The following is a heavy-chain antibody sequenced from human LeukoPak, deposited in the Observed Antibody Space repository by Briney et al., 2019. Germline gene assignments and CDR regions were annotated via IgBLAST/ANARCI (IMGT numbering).Heavy chain of an antibody. CDR1: GFSFQYYW. CDR2: IKEDGTQK. CDR3: VRGGWELDY. V-gene: IGHV3-7*01. J-gene: IGHJ4*02. Sequence: GSLRLSCAGSGFSFQYYWMAWVRQAPGMGLEWVAHIKEDGTQKFYVDSVRGRFTISKDDARNALYLQMSSLRDEDTAIYYCVRGGWELDYWGQGTLVIVSS. D-gene: IGHD4-23*01.